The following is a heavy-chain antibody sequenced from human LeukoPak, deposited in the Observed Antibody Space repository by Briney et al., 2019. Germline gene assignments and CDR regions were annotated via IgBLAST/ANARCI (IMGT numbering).Heavy chain of an antibody. Sequence: PGGSLRLSCAASGFTFSSYSMNWVRHAPGRGLEWVSSISSSSSYIYYADSVKGRFTISRDNAKNSLYLQMNNLRAEDTAVYFCAKLYCSSTTCYRKFSDYWGQGILVTVSS. D-gene: IGHD2-2*01. V-gene: IGHV3-21*04. CDR3: AKLYCSSTTCYRKFSDY. CDR1: GFTFSSYS. CDR2: ISSSSSYI. J-gene: IGHJ4*02.